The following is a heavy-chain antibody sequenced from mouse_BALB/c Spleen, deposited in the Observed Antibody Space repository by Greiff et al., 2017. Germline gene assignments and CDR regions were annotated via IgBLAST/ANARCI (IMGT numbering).Heavy chain of an antibody. J-gene: IGHJ4*01. D-gene: IGHD1-1*01. CDR3: ARYRGSSFYAMDD. CDR1: GFTFSSFG. V-gene: IGHV5-17*02. Sequence: EVQLVESGGGLVQPGGSRKLSCAASGFTFSSFGMHWVRQAPEKGLEWVAYISSGSSTIYYADTVKGRFTISRDNPKNTLFLQMTSLRSEDTAMYYCARYRGSSFYAMDDWGQGTSVTVSS. CDR2: ISSGSSTI.